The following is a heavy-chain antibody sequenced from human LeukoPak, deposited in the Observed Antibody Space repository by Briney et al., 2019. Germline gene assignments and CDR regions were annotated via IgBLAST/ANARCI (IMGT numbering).Heavy chain of an antibody. D-gene: IGHD3-10*01. CDR2: INHSGST. CDR1: GGSFSGYY. CDR3: ARRSARGSGSSV. J-gene: IGHJ4*02. Sequence: PSETLSLTCAVYGGSFSGYYWSWIRQPPGKGLEWIGEINHSGSTNYNPSLKSRVTISVDTSKNQFSLKLSSVTAADTAVYYCARRSARGSGSSVWGQGTLVTVSS. V-gene: IGHV4-34*01.